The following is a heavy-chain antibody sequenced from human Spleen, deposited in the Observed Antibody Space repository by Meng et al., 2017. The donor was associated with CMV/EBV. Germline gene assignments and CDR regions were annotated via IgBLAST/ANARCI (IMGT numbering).Heavy chain of an antibody. CDR1: GFTFSNYW. Sequence: SLGLSCAASGFTFSNYWMTWVRQSPGKGLEWVANIKKDGSETYYVDSVKGRFTISRDNAKNSLYLQMNRLRVEDTAVYYCARGGGEYWGQGTLVTVSS. CDR2: IKKDGSET. V-gene: IGHV3-7*01. CDR3: ARGGGEY. D-gene: IGHD3-16*01. J-gene: IGHJ4*02.